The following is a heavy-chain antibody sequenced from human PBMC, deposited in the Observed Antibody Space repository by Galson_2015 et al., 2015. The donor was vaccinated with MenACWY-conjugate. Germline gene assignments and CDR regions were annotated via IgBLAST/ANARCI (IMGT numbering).Heavy chain of an antibody. Sequence: SLRLSCAASGFTFGTYAMSWVRQAPGKGLEWVSTVTRNAENTYYADSVKGRFTISRDNSKNTLSLQMNSLTAADTAVYYCAKHLPKVQVSVVVIANGRAGDAMDVWGRGTTVTVSS. CDR1: GFTFGTYA. V-gene: IGHV3-23*01. CDR3: AKHLPKVQVSVVVIANGRAGDAMDV. D-gene: IGHD3-22*01. J-gene: IGHJ6*02. CDR2: VTRNAENT.